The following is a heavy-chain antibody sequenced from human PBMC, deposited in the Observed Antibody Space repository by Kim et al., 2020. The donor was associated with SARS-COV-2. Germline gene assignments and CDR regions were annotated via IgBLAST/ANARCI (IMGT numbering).Heavy chain of an antibody. CDR2: IYPGDSDT. D-gene: IGHD6-19*01. Sequence: GESLKISCKGSGYSFTSYWIGWVRQMPGKGLEWMGIIYPGDSDTRYSPSFQGQVTISADKSISTAYLQWSSLKASDTAMYYCARLLFGRIAEAPDAFDIWGQGTMVTVSS. CDR3: ARLLFGRIAEAPDAFDI. V-gene: IGHV5-51*01. CDR1: GYSFTSYW. J-gene: IGHJ3*02.